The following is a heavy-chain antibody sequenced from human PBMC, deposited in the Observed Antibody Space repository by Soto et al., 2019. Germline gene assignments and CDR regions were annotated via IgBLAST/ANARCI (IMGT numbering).Heavy chain of an antibody. J-gene: IGHJ4*02. V-gene: IGHV3-23*01. D-gene: IGHD4-4*01. CDR1: GFTFKAYA. CDR3: AKDEGTSSTVFDY. CDR2: ITATNGNT. Sequence: GGSLRLSCVASGFTFKAYAMGWVRQAPGKGLEWVSSITATNGNTYYADSVRGRFTISRDNSRNSPFLQMNGLRPEDSALYYCAKDEGTSSTVFDYWGQGTLVTVSS.